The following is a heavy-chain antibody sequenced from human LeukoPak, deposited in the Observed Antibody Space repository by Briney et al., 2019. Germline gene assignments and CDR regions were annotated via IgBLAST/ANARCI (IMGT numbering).Heavy chain of an antibody. Sequence: GGSLRLSCAASGFTFDDYGMRWVRQAPGQGLDWVYGINWNGGSTGYADSVKGRFTISRDNAKNSLYLQMNSLRAEDTALYYCARVETCSSTSCYFTYYYYIDVWGKGNTVTVSS. J-gene: IGHJ6*03. D-gene: IGHD2-2*01. V-gene: IGHV3-20*04. CDR1: GFTFDDYG. CDR2: INWNGGST. CDR3: ARVETCSSTSCYFTYYYYIDV.